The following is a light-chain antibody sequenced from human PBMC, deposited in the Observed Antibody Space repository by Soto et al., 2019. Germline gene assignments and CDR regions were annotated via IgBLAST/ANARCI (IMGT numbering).Light chain of an antibody. CDR1: QSVSSY. CDR2: AAS. V-gene: IGKV1-39*01. CDR3: QQSYSTPRT. Sequence: DIQMTQSPASLSSTVWERVTITCRLSQSVSSYLNWYQQKPGKAPKLLIYAASSLQSGVPSRFSGSGSGTDFTLTISSLQPEDFATYYCQQSYSTPRTFGQGTKVDIK. J-gene: IGKJ1*01.